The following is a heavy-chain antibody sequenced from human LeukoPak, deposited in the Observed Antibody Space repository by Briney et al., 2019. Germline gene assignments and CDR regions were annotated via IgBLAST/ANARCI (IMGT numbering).Heavy chain of an antibody. J-gene: IGHJ4*02. CDR2: ISNNGDTI. V-gene: IGHV3-48*04. Sequence: GGSLRLSCAASGFTFSSYAMSWVRQAPGKGLEWISYISNNGDTISYADSVKGRFTISRDNAKNSLFLQMNSLSAEDTAVYYCARDPQAWEVPLDSWGQGTLVTVSS. CDR3: ARDPQAWEVPLDS. D-gene: IGHD2-2*01. CDR1: GFTFSSYA.